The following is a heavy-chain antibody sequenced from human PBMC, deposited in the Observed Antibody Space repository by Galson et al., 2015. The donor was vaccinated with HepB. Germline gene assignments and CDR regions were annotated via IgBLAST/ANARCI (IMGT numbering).Heavy chain of an antibody. Sequence: SVKVSCKASGYTFTSYDVSWVRQAPGQGLEWMGWISGNNGDTNYAQKLRGRVTVTTDTSTSTAYMELRSLRSDDTAVYYCARGGGSSARGMDVWSQGTTVTVSS. D-gene: IGHD1-26*01. CDR1: GYTFTSYD. CDR2: ISGNNGDT. CDR3: ARGGGSSARGMDV. V-gene: IGHV1-18*04. J-gene: IGHJ6*02.